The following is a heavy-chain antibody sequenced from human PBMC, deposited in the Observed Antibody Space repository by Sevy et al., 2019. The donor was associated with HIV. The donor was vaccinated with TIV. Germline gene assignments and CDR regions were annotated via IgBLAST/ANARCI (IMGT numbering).Heavy chain of an antibody. J-gene: IGHJ4*02. D-gene: IGHD4-17*01. CDR1: GITFSSHA. V-gene: IGHV3-30-3*01. CDR2: ISYDGSNK. CDR3: ARADNGDSSGEFDY. Sequence: GESLKISCAASGITFSSHAMHWVRQAPGKGLEWVTIISYDGSNKYYADSVKGRFTISRDNSKNTLYLQMNSLRAEDTAVYYCARADNGDSSGEFDYWGQGTLVTVSS.